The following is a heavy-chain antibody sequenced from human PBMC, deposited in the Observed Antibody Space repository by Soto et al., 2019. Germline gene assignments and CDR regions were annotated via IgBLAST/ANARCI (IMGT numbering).Heavy chain of an antibody. CDR2: INPNSGGT. CDR1: EYTFTGYY. D-gene: IGHD2-8*01. J-gene: IGHJ6*02. V-gene: IGHV1-2*04. Sequence: ASVKVSCKASEYTFTGYYMHWVRQAPGQGLEWVGWINPNSGGTNYAQKFQGWVTMTRDTSISTAYMELSRLRSDDTAVYYCARSSSTNCTNCVCYMGYYYYVMDVWGQGSTVTVSS. CDR3: ARSSSTNCTNCVCYMGYYYYVMDV.